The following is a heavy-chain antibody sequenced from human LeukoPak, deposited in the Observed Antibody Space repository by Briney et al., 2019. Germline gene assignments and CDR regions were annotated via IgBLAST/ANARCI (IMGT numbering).Heavy chain of an antibody. Sequence: SETLSLTXTVSGGSISSYYWSWIRQPPGKGLEWIGYIYYSGSTNYNPSLKSRVTISVDTSKNQFSLKLSSVTAADTAVYYCARSYRRNYFDYWGQGTLVTVSS. CDR2: IYYSGST. D-gene: IGHD4-11*01. V-gene: IGHV4-59*01. J-gene: IGHJ4*02. CDR3: ARSYRRNYFDY. CDR1: GGSISSYY.